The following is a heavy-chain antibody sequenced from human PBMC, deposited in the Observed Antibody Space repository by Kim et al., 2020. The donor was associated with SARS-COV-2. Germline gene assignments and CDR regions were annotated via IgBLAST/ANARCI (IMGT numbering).Heavy chain of an antibody. CDR2: IIPIFGTA. D-gene: IGHD6-13*01. CDR1: VGTFSSYA. V-gene: IGHV1-69*13. CDR3: ARELTARLLAEAGTRYYFY. J-gene: IGHJ6*01. Sequence: SVKVSCKASVGTFSSYAISWVRQAPGQGLAWMGGIIPIFGTANYAQKLQGRVTITADESTSTAYMEPSSLRSEDTAVYYCARELTARLLAEAGTRYYFY.